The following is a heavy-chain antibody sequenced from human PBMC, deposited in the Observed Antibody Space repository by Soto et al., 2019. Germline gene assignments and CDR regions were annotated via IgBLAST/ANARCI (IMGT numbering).Heavy chain of an antibody. CDR1: RFIFSSYA. J-gene: IGHJ4*02. D-gene: IGHD3-16*01. V-gene: IGHV3-23*01. CDR3: AKSVRGSTPMTHFDY. CDR2: ISVSGIST. Sequence: GGSLRLSCAASRFIFSSYAINWVRQAPGKGLEWVSGISVSGISTHYADSVKGRFTISRDNSKSTVHLQMSSLRAEDTAVYYCAKSVRGSTPMTHFDYWGQGTLVTVSS.